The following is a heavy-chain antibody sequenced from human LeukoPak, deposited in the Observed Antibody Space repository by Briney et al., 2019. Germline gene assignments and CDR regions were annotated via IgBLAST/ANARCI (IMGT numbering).Heavy chain of an antibody. CDR3: ARGRLEVAYYYGSGSYYRRELDY. J-gene: IGHJ4*02. V-gene: IGHV4-59*12. Sequence: SETLSLTCTVSGGSISSYYWSWIRQPPGKGLEWIGYIYYSGSTNYNPSLKSRVTISVDTPKNQFSLKLSSVTAADTAVYYCARGRLEVAYYYGSGSYYRRELDYWGQGTLVTVSS. CDR2: IYYSGST. D-gene: IGHD3-10*01. CDR1: GGSISSYY.